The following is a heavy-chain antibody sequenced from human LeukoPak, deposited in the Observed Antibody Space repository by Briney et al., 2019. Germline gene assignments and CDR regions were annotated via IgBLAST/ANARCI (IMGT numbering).Heavy chain of an antibody. CDR1: GFTFRSYG. V-gene: IGHV3-30*18. CDR2: ISYDVSN. D-gene: IGHD5-18*01. J-gene: IGHJ4*02. CDR3: AKSFTESRIPLWG. Sequence: GGSLRLSCAASGFTFRSYGMHWVRQVPGKGLEWVAVISYDVSNADSVKGRFTISRDNSKNTLYLQMNSLRAEDTAVYYCAKSFTESRIPLWGWGQGTLVTVSS.